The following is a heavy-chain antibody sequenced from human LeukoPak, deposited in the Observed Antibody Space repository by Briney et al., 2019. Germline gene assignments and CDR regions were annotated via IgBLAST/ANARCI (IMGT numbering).Heavy chain of an antibody. CDR3: ARRRHSWRGLDAFDI. CDR2: IYYSGST. Sequence: SETLSLTCTVSGGSISSYYWSWIRQPPGKGLEWIGYIYYSGSTNYNPSLKSRVTISVDTSKNQFSLKLSSVTAADTAVYYCARRRHSWRGLDAFDIWGQGTMVTVSS. V-gene: IGHV4-59*08. CDR1: GGSISSYY. J-gene: IGHJ3*02. D-gene: IGHD6-13*01.